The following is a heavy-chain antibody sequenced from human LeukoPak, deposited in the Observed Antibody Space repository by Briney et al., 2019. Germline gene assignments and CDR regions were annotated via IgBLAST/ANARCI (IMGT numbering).Heavy chain of an antibody. CDR2: ISYDGSNK. CDR1: GFTFSGYG. CDR3: AKDRGEQWLVTSFDY. V-gene: IGHV3-30*18. J-gene: IGHJ4*02. D-gene: IGHD6-19*01. Sequence: GGSLRLSCAASGFTFSGYGMHWVRQAPGKGLEWVAVISYDGSNKYYVDSVKGRFTISRDNSKNTLYFQMNSLRPEDTAVYYCAKDRGEQWLVTSFDYWGQGTLVTVSS.